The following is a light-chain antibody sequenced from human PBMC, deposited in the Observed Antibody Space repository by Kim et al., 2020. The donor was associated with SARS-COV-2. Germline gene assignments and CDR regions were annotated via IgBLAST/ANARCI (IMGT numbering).Light chain of an antibody. CDR2: GAS. Sequence: LSVSPGERATLACRASHSIRRSYLAWYQQKPGQAPRLLIYGASRRATGIPDRFSGSGSGTGFTLTINRLEPEDFAVYYCQQSGEGFGQGTKVDIK. CDR3: QQSGEG. CDR1: HSIRRSY. V-gene: IGKV3-20*01. J-gene: IGKJ1*01.